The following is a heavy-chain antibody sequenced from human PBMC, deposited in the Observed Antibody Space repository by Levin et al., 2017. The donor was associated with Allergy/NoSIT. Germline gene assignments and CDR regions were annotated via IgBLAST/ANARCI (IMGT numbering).Heavy chain of an antibody. J-gene: IGHJ4*02. V-gene: IGHV4-31*03. D-gene: IGHD5-12*01. Sequence: SQTLSLTCTVSGGAISSGNYYWSWIRQHPGKGLEWIGYVHKSGSTYYSPSLESRLNISIDTPKNQFSLKLRYVTVADTAVYYCARHPVASFDYWGQGTLVAVSS. CDR1: GGAISSGNYY. CDR3: ARHPVASFDY. CDR2: VHKSGST.